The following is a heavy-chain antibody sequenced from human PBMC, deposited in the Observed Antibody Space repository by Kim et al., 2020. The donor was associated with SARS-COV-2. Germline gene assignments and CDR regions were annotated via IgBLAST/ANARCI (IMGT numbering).Heavy chain of an antibody. D-gene: IGHD2-2*03. CDR2: GST. V-gene: IGHV4-39*01. Sequence: GSTYYNPSLKSRVTISVDTSKNQFSLKLSSVTAADTAVYYCARHGSEAPAWGQGTLVTVSS. CDR3: ARHGSEAPA. J-gene: IGHJ5*02.